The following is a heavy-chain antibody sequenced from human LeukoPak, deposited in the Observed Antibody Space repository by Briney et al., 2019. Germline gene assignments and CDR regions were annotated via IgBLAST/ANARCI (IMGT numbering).Heavy chain of an antibody. Sequence: PSETLSLTCAVDGGSLSGYYWTWVGQPPGKGPEWIGEIHHSGVTSYNPSLKSRVSILRDSSKNQFSLNLTSVTAADMAVYYCARGGGTRRCWFDPWGQGTLVPVSS. CDR2: IHHSGVT. V-gene: IGHV4-34*01. D-gene: IGHD2-2*01. CDR1: GGSLSGYY. CDR3: ARGGGTRRCWFDP. J-gene: IGHJ5*02.